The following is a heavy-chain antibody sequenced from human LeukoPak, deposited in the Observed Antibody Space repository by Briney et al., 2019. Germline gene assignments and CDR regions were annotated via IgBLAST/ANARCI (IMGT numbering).Heavy chain of an antibody. D-gene: IGHD6-13*01. CDR2: ISYDGSNK. J-gene: IGHJ4*02. V-gene: IGHV3-30*03. Sequence: PGRSLRLSCAASGFTFSSYGMHWVRQAPGKGLEWVAVISYDGSNKYYADSVKGRFTISRDNSKNTLYLQINSLRAEDTAVYYCARGSSSWYYFDYWGQGTLVTVSS. CDR3: ARGSSSWYYFDY. CDR1: GFTFSSYG.